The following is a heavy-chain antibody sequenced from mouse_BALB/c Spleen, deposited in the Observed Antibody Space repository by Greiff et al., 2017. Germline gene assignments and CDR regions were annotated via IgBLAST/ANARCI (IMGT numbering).Heavy chain of an antibody. V-gene: IGHV1-69*02. J-gene: IGHJ3*01. CDR3: ERVRGGFDGGFAY. CDR2: IDPSDSYT. CDR1: GYTFTSYW. Sequence: QVQLQQPGAELVKPGASVKLSCKASGYTFTSYWMHWVKQRPGQGLEWIGEIDPSDSYTNYNQKFKGKATLTVDKSSSTAYMQLSSLTSEDSAVYCSERVRGGFDGGFAYWGQGTLVTVSA.